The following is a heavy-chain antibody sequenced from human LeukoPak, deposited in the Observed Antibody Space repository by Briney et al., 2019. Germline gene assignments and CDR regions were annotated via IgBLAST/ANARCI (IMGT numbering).Heavy chain of an antibody. Sequence: SETLSLTCTVSGGSISSYYWSWIRQPPGKGLEWIGYIYYSGSTNYNPSLKSRVTISVDTSKNQFSLKLSSVTAADTAVYYCARAAEGAVAFDIWGQGTMVTVSS. CDR2: IYYSGST. V-gene: IGHV4-59*01. J-gene: IGHJ3*02. CDR1: GGSISSYY. D-gene: IGHD3-16*01. CDR3: ARAAEGAVAFDI.